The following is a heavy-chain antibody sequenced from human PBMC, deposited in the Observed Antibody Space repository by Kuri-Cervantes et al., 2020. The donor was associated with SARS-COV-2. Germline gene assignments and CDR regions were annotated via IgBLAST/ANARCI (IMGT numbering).Heavy chain of an antibody. V-gene: IGHV1-2*02. J-gene: IGHJ5*02. Sequence: ASVKVSCKASGYTFTGYYMHWVRQAPGQGLERMGWINPNSGGTNYAQKFQGRVTMTRDTSISTAYMELSSLRSEDTAVYYCIVYGSGYNWFDPWGQGTLVTVSS. D-gene: IGHD3-10*01. CDR1: GYTFTGYY. CDR3: IVYGSGYNWFDP. CDR2: INPNSGGT.